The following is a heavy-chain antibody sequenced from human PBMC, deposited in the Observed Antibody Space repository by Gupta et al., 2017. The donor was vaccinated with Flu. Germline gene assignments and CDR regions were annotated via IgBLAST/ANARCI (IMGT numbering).Heavy chain of an antibody. D-gene: IGHD3-3*01. CDR1: GFTVANAW. CDR3: NTDELSASYPSYFDY. Sequence: EVQLVESGGDLVKPGGSLRLSCAASGFTVANAWMNWVRQAPGKGLEWVGRIKSNTDGGTTDYAAPVKGRFTILRDDSKNTLYLQMISLKTEDTAVYYCNTDELSASYPSYFDYWGQGTLVTVSS. J-gene: IGHJ4*02. CDR2: IKSNTDGGTT. V-gene: IGHV3-15*01.